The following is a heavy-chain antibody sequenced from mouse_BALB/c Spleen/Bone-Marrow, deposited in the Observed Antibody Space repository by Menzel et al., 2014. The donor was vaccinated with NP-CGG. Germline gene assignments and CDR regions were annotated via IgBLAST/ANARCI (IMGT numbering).Heavy chain of an antibody. Sequence: VQLQQSGPELVKPGASVKISCKASGYAFSSSWMNWVKQRPGQGLEWIGRIAPGSGSTYYDEMFKGKATLTVDTSSSTAYIQLSSLSSEDSAVYFCARSYYGRAMDYWGQGTSVTVSS. CDR3: ARSYYGRAMDY. D-gene: IGHD1-1*01. J-gene: IGHJ4*01. CDR1: GYAFSSSW. CDR2: IAPGSGST. V-gene: IGHV1-82*01.